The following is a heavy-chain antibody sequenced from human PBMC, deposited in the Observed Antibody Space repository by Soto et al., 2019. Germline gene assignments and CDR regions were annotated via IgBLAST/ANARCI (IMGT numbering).Heavy chain of an antibody. D-gene: IGHD3-10*01. J-gene: IGHJ4*02. V-gene: IGHV1-2*02. CDR1: GYTFTDYY. CDR3: ARGPLVRGVIIVDFDY. CDR2: INPNSGGT. Sequence: QVQLVQSGAEVKKPGASVKVSCKASGYTFTDYYIHWVRQAPGQGLEWMGWINPNSGGTNYAQKFQGRVTMTRDTSFSTAYMELTWLKSDDTAVYYCARGPLVRGVIIVDFDYWGQGTLVTVSS.